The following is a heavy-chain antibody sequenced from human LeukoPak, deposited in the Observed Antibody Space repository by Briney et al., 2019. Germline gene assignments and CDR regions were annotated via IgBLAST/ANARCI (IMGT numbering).Heavy chain of an antibody. CDR2: IYYSGST. CDR1: GGSISSYY. J-gene: IGHJ4*02. V-gene: IGHV4-59*12. D-gene: IGHD6-6*01. Sequence: SETLSLTCTVSGGSISSYYWSWIRQPPGKGLEWIGYIYYSGSTSYNPSLKSRVTISVDTSKNQFSLKLSSVTAADTAVYYCARGVRPIDYWGQGTLVTVSS. CDR3: ARGVRPIDY.